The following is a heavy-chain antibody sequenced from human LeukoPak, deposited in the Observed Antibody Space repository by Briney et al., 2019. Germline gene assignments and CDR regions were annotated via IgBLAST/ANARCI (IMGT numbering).Heavy chain of an antibody. D-gene: IGHD1-26*01. CDR1: GFTVSSNY. J-gene: IGHJ4*02. CDR3: AKSWELLNFDY. Sequence: GGSLRLSCAASGFTVSSNYMSWVRQAPGKGLEWVSLIYTGGSTYYADSVKGRFTFSRDNSKKTVYLQMNSLRAEDTAIYYCAKSWELLNFDYWGQGTLVTVSS. V-gene: IGHV3-53*01. CDR2: IYTGGST.